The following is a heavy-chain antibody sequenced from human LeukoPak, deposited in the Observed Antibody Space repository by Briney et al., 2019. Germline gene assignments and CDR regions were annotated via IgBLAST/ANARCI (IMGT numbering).Heavy chain of an antibody. CDR3: ARGKVAVAGHYYYYYGMDV. CDR1: GGSFSGYY. D-gene: IGHD6-19*01. Sequence: SETLSLTCAVYGGSFSGYYWSWIRQPPGKGLEWIGGINHSGSTNYNPSLKSRVTISVDTSKNQFSLKLSSVTAADTAVYYCARGKVAVAGHYYYYYGMDVWGQGTTVTVSS. CDR2: INHSGST. J-gene: IGHJ6*02. V-gene: IGHV4-34*01.